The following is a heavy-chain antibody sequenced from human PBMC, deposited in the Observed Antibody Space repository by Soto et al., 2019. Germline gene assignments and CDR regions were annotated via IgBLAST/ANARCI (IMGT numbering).Heavy chain of an antibody. CDR1: GGSISSYY. V-gene: IGHV4-59*01. CDR3: ARGYSNYIYYYYYMDV. CDR2: IYYSGST. Sequence: SETLSLTCTVSGGSISSYYWSWIRQPPGKGLEWIGYIYYSGSTNYNPSLKSRVTISVDTSKNQFSLKLSSVTAADTAVYYCARGYSNYIYYYYYMDVWGKGTTVTVSS. D-gene: IGHD4-4*01. J-gene: IGHJ6*03.